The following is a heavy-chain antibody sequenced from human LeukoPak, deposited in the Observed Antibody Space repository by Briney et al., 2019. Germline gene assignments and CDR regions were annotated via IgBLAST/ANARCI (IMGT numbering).Heavy chain of an antibody. CDR2: ISYDGSNE. V-gene: IGHV3-30*18. Sequence: GGSLRLSCAASGFTFRRNGMHWVRQAPGKGLEWVAVISYDGSNEYYADSVKGRFTISRDNSKSTLYLQMNSLRDEDTAVYYCAKDRSSSWSLDYWGQGTLVTVSS. D-gene: IGHD6-13*01. CDR1: GFTFRRNG. CDR3: AKDRSSSWSLDY. J-gene: IGHJ4*02.